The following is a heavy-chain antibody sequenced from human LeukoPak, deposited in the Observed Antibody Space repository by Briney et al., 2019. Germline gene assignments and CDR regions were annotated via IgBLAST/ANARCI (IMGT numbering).Heavy chain of an antibody. V-gene: IGHV4-59*01. CDR3: ARDKTTVTTELAFDI. J-gene: IGHJ3*02. CDR2: IYYSGST. D-gene: IGHD4-17*01. Sequence: TLSLTCTVSGGSPCGDYSSSRPHPPRKRLGWIGCIYYSGSTNYNPSLKSRVTISVDTSKNQFSLKLSSVTAADTAVYYCARDKTTVTTELAFDIWGQGTMVTVSS. CDR1: GGSPCGDY.